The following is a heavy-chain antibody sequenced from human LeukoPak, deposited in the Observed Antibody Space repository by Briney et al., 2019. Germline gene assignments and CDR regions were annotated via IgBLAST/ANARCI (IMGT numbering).Heavy chain of an antibody. CDR3: ARVGRPYCTNGVCYRSRDYYYYMDV. CDR2: MNPNSGNT. D-gene: IGHD2-8*01. J-gene: IGHJ6*03. CDR1: GYTFTSYD. Sequence: ASVKVSCKASGYTFTSYDINWVRQATGQGLEWMGWMNPNSGNTGYAQKFQGRVTMTRNTSISTAYMELSSLRSEDTAVYYCARVGRPYCTNGVCYRSRDYYYYMDVWGKGTTVTVSS. V-gene: IGHV1-8*01.